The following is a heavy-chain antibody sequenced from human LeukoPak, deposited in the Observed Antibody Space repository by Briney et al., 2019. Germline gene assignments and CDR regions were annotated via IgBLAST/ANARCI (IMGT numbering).Heavy chain of an antibody. Sequence: GGSLRLSCAASGFTFSSYWMSWVRQAPGKGLEWVANIKQDGSEKYYVDSVKGRFTISRDNAKNSLYLQMNSLRAEDTAVYYCARTLGSYYDSSGYQLDYWGQGTLVTVSS. CDR1: GFTFSSYW. V-gene: IGHV3-7*01. CDR2: IKQDGSEK. J-gene: IGHJ4*02. CDR3: ARTLGSYYDSSGYQLDY. D-gene: IGHD3-22*01.